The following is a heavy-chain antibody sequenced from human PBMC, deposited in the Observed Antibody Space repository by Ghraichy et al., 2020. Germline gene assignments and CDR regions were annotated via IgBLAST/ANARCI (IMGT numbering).Heavy chain of an antibody. CDR2: IIPIFGTA. CDR3: ASHTAIWSEKNWFDP. Sequence: SVKVSCKASGGTFSSYAISWVRQAPGQGLEWMGGIIPIFGTANYAQKFQGRVTITADESTSTAYMELSSLRSEDTAVYYCASHTAIWSEKNWFDPWGQGTLVTVSS. CDR1: GGTFSSYA. D-gene: IGHD2-21*02. J-gene: IGHJ5*02. V-gene: IGHV1-69*13.